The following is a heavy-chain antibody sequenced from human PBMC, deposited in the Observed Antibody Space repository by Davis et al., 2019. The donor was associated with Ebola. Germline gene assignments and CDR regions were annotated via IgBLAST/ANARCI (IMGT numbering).Heavy chain of an antibody. CDR3: AGMDYYYGSGTNRFDP. V-gene: IGHV4-59*08. CDR2: IYYSGST. Sequence: SETLSLTCTVSGGSISSYYWSWIRQPPGKGLEWIGYIYYSGSTNYNPSLKSRVTISVDTSKNQFSLKLSSVTAADTAVYYCAGMDYYYGSGTNRFDPWGQGTLVTVSS. D-gene: IGHD3-10*01. J-gene: IGHJ5*02. CDR1: GGSISSYY.